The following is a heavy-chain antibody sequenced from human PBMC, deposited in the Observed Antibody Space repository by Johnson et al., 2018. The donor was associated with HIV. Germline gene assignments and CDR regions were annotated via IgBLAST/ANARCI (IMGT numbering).Heavy chain of an antibody. V-gene: IGHV3-30*04. J-gene: IGHJ3*02. D-gene: IGHD4-11*01. CDR2: ISYDGSNK. Sequence: QMQLVESGGGVVQPGRSLRLSCAASGFTFSSYAMHWVRQAPGKGLEWVAVISYDGSNKYYADSVKGRFTISRDNSKNTMYLQMNSLTGEDTAVYYCAKDRHYTTFNAFDIWGQGTTVTVSS. CDR3: AKDRHYTTFNAFDI. CDR1: GFTFSSYA.